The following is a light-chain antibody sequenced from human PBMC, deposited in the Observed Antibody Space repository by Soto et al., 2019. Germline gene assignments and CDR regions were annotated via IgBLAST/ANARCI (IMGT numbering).Light chain of an antibody. CDR1: NIGSQS. Sequence: SYELAQPPSVSVAPGQTARLTCVGNNIGSQSVNWYQAKPGLAPVLVIYDDNDRPSGIPERFSGPKSGNTATLIINRVVAEDEADYYCQVWDASSDHYVFGTGTKVTVL. CDR2: DDN. J-gene: IGLJ1*01. V-gene: IGLV3-21*02. CDR3: QVWDASSDHYV.